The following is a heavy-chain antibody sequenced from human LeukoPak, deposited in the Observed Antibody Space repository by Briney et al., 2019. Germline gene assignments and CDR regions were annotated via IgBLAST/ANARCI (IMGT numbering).Heavy chain of an antibody. V-gene: IGHV4-59*08. Sequence: SETLSLTCTVSGGSISSYYWSWIRQPPGKGLEWIGYIYYSGSTNYNPSLESRVTISVDTSKNQFSLKLSSVTAADAAVYYCARQHCTNGVCYTDYWGQGTLVTVSS. CDR3: ARQHCTNGVCYTDY. CDR1: GGSISSYY. J-gene: IGHJ4*02. CDR2: IYYSGST. D-gene: IGHD2-8*01.